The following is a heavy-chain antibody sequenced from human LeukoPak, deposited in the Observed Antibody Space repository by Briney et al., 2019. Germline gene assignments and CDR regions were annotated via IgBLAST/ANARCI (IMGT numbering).Heavy chain of an antibody. CDR1: GYTLTELS. D-gene: IGHD1-26*01. J-gene: IGHJ4*02. Sequence: GASVKVSCKVSGYTLTELSMHWVRQAPGEGLEWMGGFDPEDGETIYAQKFQGRVTMTEDTSTDTAYMELSSLRSEDTAVYYCATALSVEATYSDYWGQGTLVTVSS. V-gene: IGHV1-24*01. CDR3: ATALSVEATYSDY. CDR2: FDPEDGET.